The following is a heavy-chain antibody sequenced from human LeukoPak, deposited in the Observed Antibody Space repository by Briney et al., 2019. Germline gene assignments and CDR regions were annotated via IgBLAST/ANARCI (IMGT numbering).Heavy chain of an antibody. D-gene: IGHD2-2*01. J-gene: IGHJ6*03. CDR2: IISILGIA. CDR1: GGTFSSYT. CDR3: ARDRDIVVVPAADPSYYMDV. V-gene: IGHV1-69*04. Sequence: GASVKVSCKASGGTFSSYTISWVRQAPGQGLEWMGRIISILGIANYAQKFQGRVTITADKSTSTAYMELSSLRSEDTAVYYCARDRDIVVVPAADPSYYMDVWGKGTTVTVSS.